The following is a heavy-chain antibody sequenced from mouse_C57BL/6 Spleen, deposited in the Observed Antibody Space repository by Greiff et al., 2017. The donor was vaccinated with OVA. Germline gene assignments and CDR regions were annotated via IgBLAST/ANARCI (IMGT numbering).Heavy chain of an antibody. CDR3: AVYYGSSGYFDV. CDR1: GYTFTSYG. D-gene: IGHD1-1*01. J-gene: IGHJ1*03. CDR2: IYPRSGNT. Sequence: LVESGAELARPGASVKLSCKASGYTFTSYGISWVKQRTGQGLEWIGEIYPRSGNTYYNEKFKGKATLTADKSSSTAYMELRSLTSEDSAVYFCAVYYGSSGYFDVWGTGTTVTVSS. V-gene: IGHV1-81*01.